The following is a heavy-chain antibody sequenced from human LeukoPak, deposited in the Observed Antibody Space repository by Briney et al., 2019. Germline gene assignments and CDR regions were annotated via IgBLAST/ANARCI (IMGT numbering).Heavy chain of an antibody. Sequence: ASVKVSCKASGYTFTSFYMHWVRQAPGQGLEWMGWISAYNGNTNYAQKLQGRVTMTTDTSTSTAYMELRSLRSDGTAVYYCARAATVTTPRPDYYYYYGMDVWGQGTTVTVSS. CDR2: ISAYNGNT. CDR1: GYTFTSFY. V-gene: IGHV1-18*01. CDR3: ARAATVTTPRPDYYYYYGMDV. J-gene: IGHJ6*02. D-gene: IGHD4-17*01.